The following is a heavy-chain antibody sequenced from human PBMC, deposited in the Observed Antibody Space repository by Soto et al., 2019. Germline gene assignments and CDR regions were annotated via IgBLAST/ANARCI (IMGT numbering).Heavy chain of an antibody. CDR1: GFRFSPYA. V-gene: IGHV3-64*01. CDR3: ARDRCTNGVCYAPSDY. CDR2: ISSNGRST. Sequence: GGSLRLSCATPGFRFSPYAMHWVRPAPGKGLEYVSAISSNGRSTYYANSVKGRFTISRDNSKNTLYLQMDSLRAEDMAVYYCARDRCTNGVCYAPSDYWGQGTLVTVSS. J-gene: IGHJ4*02. D-gene: IGHD2-8*01.